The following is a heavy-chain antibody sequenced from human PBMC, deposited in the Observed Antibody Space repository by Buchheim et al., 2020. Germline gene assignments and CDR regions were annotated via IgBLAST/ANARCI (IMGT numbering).Heavy chain of an antibody. J-gene: IGHJ4*02. Sequence: EVQLVESGGGLVKPGGSLRLSCAASGFTLSSYNMNWVRQAPGKGLEWVSSISSTFSSIYYADSVKGRFTISRDNAKNSLYLRMNSLRAEDTAVYYCAREGGSYDFWSGVGKYYFDYWGQGTL. CDR2: ISSTFSSI. CDR3: AREGGSYDFWSGVGKYYFDY. D-gene: IGHD3-3*01. V-gene: IGHV3-21*01. CDR1: GFTLSSYN.